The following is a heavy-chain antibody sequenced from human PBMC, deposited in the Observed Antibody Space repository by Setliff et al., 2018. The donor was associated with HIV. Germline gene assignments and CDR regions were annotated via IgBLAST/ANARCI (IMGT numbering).Heavy chain of an antibody. J-gene: IGHJ4*02. V-gene: IGHV4-59*02. Sequence: SETLSLTCAVSGGSVSNYYWSWIRQPPGKGLEWIGYIYYSGTINYNPSLKSRVTMSVDTSRNQLSLKVRSVTAADTAVYYCASGQQNFDYWGQGTLVTVSS. CDR2: IYYSGTI. CDR1: GGSVSNYY. CDR3: ASGQQNFDY. D-gene: IGHD6-13*01.